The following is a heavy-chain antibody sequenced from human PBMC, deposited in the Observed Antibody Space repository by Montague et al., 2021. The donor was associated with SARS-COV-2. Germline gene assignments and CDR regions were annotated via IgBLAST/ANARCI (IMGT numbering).Heavy chain of an antibody. D-gene: IGHD6-6*01. CDR3: AKDLVLRAARPDALDV. Sequence: SLRLSCAASGFTFSSYSVNWVRQAPGKGLEWISYISSSTNIIYYADSVKGRFTISGDNARNSLYLQMNSLRVDDTAVYYCAKDLVLRAARPDALDVWGLGTVVTVSS. J-gene: IGHJ3*01. V-gene: IGHV3-48*04. CDR2: ISSSTNII. CDR1: GFTFSSYS.